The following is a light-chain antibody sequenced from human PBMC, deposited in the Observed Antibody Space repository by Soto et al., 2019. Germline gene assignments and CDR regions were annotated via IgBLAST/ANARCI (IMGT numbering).Light chain of an antibody. Sequence: EIVLTQSPGTLSLSPGEGATLSCRASQSVFNNYLAWYQQKPGQAPRLLISGASSRATGSPERFSGSGSGTDVTLTISRLESEDFAVYYCQRYGSSPPHTFGQGTKVEIK. CDR3: QRYGSSPPHT. CDR1: QSVFNNY. V-gene: IGKV3-20*01. CDR2: GAS. J-gene: IGKJ2*01.